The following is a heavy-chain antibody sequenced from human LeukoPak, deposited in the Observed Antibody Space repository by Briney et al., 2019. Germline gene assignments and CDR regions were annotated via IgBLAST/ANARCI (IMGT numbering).Heavy chain of an antibody. CDR1: GGSLNNYY. Sequence: SETLSLTCTVSGGSLNNYYWSWIRQPPGKGLEWIGYIHYTGGTNYNPTLKSRVTISVDTSKNQFSLRLSSVTAADTAVYYCARDAGTSWGQGTPVAVSS. J-gene: IGHJ5*02. D-gene: IGHD1-14*01. V-gene: IGHV4-59*01. CDR2: IHYTGGT. CDR3: ARDAGTS.